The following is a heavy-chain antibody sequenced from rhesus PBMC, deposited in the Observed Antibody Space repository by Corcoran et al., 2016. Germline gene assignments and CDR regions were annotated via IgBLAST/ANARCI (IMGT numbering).Heavy chain of an antibody. Sequence: QLQLQESGPGLVKPSETLSLTCAVSGGSISSNYWSWIRQPPGKGLEWIGRISGSGGSTDSNPSLKSRVTMSTDTSKNQFSLKLSSVTAADTAVYYCARESGSYYLDAFDFWGQGLRVTVSS. V-gene: IGHV4-173*01. D-gene: IGHD3-16*01. CDR1: GGSISSNY. CDR3: ARESGSYYLDAFDF. J-gene: IGHJ3*01. CDR2: ISGSGGST.